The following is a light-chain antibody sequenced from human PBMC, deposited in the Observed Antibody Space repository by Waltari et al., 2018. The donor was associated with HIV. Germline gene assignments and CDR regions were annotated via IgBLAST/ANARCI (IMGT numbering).Light chain of an antibody. CDR1: QSVSSN. Sequence: EIVMTQSPATLSVSPGERATLSCRASQSVSSNLAWYQQKPGQAPRLRIYGASTRTTGIPARFRGSGSGTEFTLTISSLQSEDFAVYYCQQYSNWPRTFGQGTKVEIK. CDR3: QQYSNWPRT. CDR2: GAS. V-gene: IGKV3-15*01. J-gene: IGKJ1*01.